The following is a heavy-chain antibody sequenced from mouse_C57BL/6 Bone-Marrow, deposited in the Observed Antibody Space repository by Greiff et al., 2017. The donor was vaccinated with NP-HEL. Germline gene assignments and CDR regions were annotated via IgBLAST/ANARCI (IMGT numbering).Heavy chain of an antibody. CDR1: GYAFSSSW. D-gene: IGHD2-14*01. J-gene: IGHJ3*01. V-gene: IGHV1-82*01. Sequence: QVQLQQSGPELVKPGASVKISCKASGYAFSSSWMNWVKQRPGKGLEWIGRIYPGDGDTNYNGKFKGKATLTADKSSSTAYMQLSSLTSEDSAVYFCARGVQRFAYWGQGNLVTVTA. CDR2: IYPGDGDT. CDR3: ARGVQRFAY.